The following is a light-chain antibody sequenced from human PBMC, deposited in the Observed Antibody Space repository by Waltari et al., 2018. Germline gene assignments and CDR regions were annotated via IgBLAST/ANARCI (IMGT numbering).Light chain of an antibody. J-gene: IGLJ2*01. V-gene: IGLV2-8*01. CDR1: SNDVGAYNY. CDR3: SSFAGNNNVV. Sequence: QSALTQPPSASGSPGQSVTISRTGTSNDVGAYNYVSWYQQHPGKAPKLMIYEVSMRPSGVPDRFSGSKSDNTASLTVSGLQAEDEADYYCSSFAGNNNVVFGGGTKLTVL. CDR2: EVS.